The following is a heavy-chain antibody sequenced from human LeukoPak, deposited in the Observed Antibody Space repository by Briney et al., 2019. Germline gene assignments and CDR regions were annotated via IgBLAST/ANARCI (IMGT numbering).Heavy chain of an antibody. V-gene: IGHV4-34*01. J-gene: IGHJ4*02. D-gene: IGHD2-15*01. CDR1: GGSFSGYY. CDR2: INHSGST. Sequence: SETLSLTCAVYGGSFSGYYWSWIRQPPGKGLEWIGEINHSGSTNYNPSLKSRVTISVDTSKNQFSLKLSPVTAADTAVYYCARVGYCSGGSCYSGLVFYWGQGTLVTVSS. CDR3: ARVGYCSGGSCYSGLVFY.